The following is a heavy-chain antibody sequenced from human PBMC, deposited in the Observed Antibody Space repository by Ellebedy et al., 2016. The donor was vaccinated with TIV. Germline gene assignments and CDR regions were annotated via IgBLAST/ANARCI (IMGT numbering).Heavy chain of an antibody. Sequence: ASVKVSCKVSGYTLTELSMHWVRQAPGKGLEWMGGFDPEDGETIYAQKFQGRVTMTEDTSTDTAYMELSSLRSEDTAVYYCARDPGGGGAYGDNWFDPWGRGTLVTVSS. CDR1: GYTLTELS. D-gene: IGHD4-17*01. CDR3: ARDPGGGGAYGDNWFDP. CDR2: FDPEDGET. J-gene: IGHJ5*02. V-gene: IGHV1-24*01.